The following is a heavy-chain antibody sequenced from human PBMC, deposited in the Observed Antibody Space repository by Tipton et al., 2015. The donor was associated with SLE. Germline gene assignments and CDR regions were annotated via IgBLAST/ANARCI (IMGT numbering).Heavy chain of an antibody. CDR3: ARHVIGGGSFYKRAFDV. J-gene: IGHJ3*01. D-gene: IGHD1-26*01. Sequence: TLSLTCTVSGGSISSRSYYWGWIRQPPGKGLGWIGSIYYGGSTYYNPSLKRRVTISVDTSKNQFSLKPNSVTAADTAVYYCARHVIGGGSFYKRAFDVWGQGTMVTVSS. CDR2: IYYGGST. V-gene: IGHV4-39*01. CDR1: GGSISSRSYY.